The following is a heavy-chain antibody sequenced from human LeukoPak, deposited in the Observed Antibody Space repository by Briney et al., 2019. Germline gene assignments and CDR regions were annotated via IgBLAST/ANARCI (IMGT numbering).Heavy chain of an antibody. CDR3: ARADNWNYYDASYFDY. J-gene: IGHJ4*02. Sequence: ASVKVSCKASGYTFTSYGISWVRQAPGQGLEWMGWISAYNGNTNYAQKLQGRVTMTTDTSTSTAYMELRSLRSEDTAVYYCARADNWNYYDASYFDYWGQGTLVTVSS. CDR2: ISAYNGNT. CDR1: GYTFTSYG. V-gene: IGHV1-18*01. D-gene: IGHD1-7*01.